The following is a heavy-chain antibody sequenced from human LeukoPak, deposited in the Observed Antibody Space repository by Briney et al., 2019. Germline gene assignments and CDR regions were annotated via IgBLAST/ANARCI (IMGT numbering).Heavy chain of an antibody. V-gene: IGHV4-39*01. CDR1: GGSISSSSYY. Sequence: SETLSLTCTVSGGSISSSSYYWGWIRQPPGKGLEWIGSAYYSGSTYYNPSLKRRVTISVDTSKDQFSLKLSSVTAADTAVYYCARSTSSIAARLDYWGQGTLVTVSS. CDR3: ARSTSSIAARLDY. J-gene: IGHJ4*02. D-gene: IGHD6-6*01. CDR2: AYYSGST.